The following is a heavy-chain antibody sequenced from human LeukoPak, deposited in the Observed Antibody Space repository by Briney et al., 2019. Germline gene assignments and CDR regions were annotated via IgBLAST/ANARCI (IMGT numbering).Heavy chain of an antibody. D-gene: IGHD2-2*01. J-gene: IGHJ4*02. V-gene: IGHV3-20*04. CDR3: ARDRPPGYCSSTSCYDFDY. Sequence: GGALRLSCAASGFTFDDYVMSSVRQAPGKVLGWVSGINWNGGSTGDADDVNGRFTSSRDNAKNSLYVQMNSLRAEDTALYYCARDRPPGYCSSTSCYDFDYWGQGTLVTVSS. CDR2: INWNGGST. CDR1: GFTFDDYV.